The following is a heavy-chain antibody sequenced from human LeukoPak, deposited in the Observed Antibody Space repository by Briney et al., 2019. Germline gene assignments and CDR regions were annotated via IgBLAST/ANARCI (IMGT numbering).Heavy chain of an antibody. J-gene: IGHJ4*02. CDR3: AARRVSYYYDSSGSRIQPADYYFDY. CDR1: GFTFTSSA. CDR2: IVVGSGNT. V-gene: IGHV1-58*01. D-gene: IGHD3-22*01. Sequence: SVKVSCKASGFTFTSSAVQWVRQARGQRLEWIGWIVVGSGNTNYAQKFQERVTITRDMSTSTAYMELSSLRSEDTAVYYCAARRVSYYYDSSGSRIQPADYYFDYWGQGTLVTVSS.